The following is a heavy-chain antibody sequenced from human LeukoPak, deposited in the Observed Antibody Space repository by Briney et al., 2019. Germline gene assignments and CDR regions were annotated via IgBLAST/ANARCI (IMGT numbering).Heavy chain of an antibody. CDR1: GFSLSTSGVG. CDR2: TYWNDDK. CDR3: AHRRCSSTSCYNALDY. D-gene: IGHD2-2*02. J-gene: IGHJ4*02. V-gene: IGHV2-5*01. Sequence: SGPTLLKPSQTLTLTCTFSGFSLSTSGVGVGWIRQPPGKALEWLALTYWNDDKRYSPSLKSRLTITKDTSKNQVVLTMTNMDPVDTATYYCAHRRCSSTSCYNALDYWGQGTLVTVSS.